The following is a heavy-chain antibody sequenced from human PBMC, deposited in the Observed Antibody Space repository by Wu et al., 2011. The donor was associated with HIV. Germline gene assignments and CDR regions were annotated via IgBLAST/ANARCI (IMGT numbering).Heavy chain of an antibody. V-gene: IGHV1-69*15. Sequence: GAEVKKPGSSVKVSCKASGGSFNDYAISWVRQAPGQGLEWLGRIIPLFGTSNYAQNLQDRVTITADESTRTVFMQLSSLKSDDTAVYYCAFGGGEILNMYYFNFWGQGTLVKVSS. CDR3: AFGGGEILNMYYFNF. J-gene: IGHJ4*02. CDR1: GGSFNDYA. CDR2: IIPLFGTS. D-gene: IGHD3-3*01.